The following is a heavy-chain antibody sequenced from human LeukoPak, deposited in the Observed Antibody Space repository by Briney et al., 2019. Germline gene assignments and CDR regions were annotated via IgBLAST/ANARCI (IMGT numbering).Heavy chain of an antibody. V-gene: IGHV4-59*12. CDR2: IFYSGST. J-gene: IGHJ6*02. Sequence: SETLSLTCSVSGGSISSYYWSWMRQPPGKGLEWLGYIFYSGSTNYNPSLKSRVTISVDTSKNQFSLKLSSVTAADTAVYYCARAPPSGYGDWGYYYYGMDVWGQGTTVTVSS. D-gene: IGHD4-17*01. CDR3: ARAPPSGYGDWGYYYYGMDV. CDR1: GGSISSYY.